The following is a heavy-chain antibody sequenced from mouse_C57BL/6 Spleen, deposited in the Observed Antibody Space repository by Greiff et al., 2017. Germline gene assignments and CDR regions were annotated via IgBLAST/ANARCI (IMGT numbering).Heavy chain of an antibody. V-gene: IGHV5-4*01. CDR1: GFTFSSYA. CDR3: ASEGVNYAMDY. D-gene: IGHD2-2*01. Sequence: EVQGVESGGGLVKPGGSLKLSCAASGFTFSSYAMSWVRQTPEKRLEWVATISDGGSYTYYPDNVKGRFTISRDNAKNNLYLQMSHLKSEDTAMYYCASEGVNYAMDYWGQGTSVTVAS. CDR2: ISDGGSYT. J-gene: IGHJ4*01.